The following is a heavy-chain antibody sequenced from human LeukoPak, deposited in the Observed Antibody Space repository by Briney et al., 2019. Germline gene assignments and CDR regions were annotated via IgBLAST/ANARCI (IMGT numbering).Heavy chain of an antibody. Sequence: GASVKVSCKASGYTFTGYYMHWVRQAPGQGLEWMGWIGAYNGNTNYAQKLQGRVTMTTDTSTSTAYMELRSLRSDDTAVYYCARVHIRLLGFRWFDPWGQGTLVTVSS. CDR2: IGAYNGNT. J-gene: IGHJ5*02. V-gene: IGHV1-18*04. CDR3: ARVHIRLLGFRWFDP. D-gene: IGHD2-15*01. CDR1: GYTFTGYY.